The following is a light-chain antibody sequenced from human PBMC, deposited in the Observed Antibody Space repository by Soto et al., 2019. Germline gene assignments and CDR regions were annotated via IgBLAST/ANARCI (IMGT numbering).Light chain of an antibody. Sequence: QSVLTQPASVSGSPGQSITISCTGTSSDVGGYNYVSWYQQHPGKAPNLIIFDVSNRPSGVSNRFSGSKSGNSASQTISGLQAEDEADYYCSSYTGSNTPVVFGGGTKLTVL. CDR2: DVS. J-gene: IGLJ2*01. CDR1: SSDVGGYNY. V-gene: IGLV2-14*01. CDR3: SSYTGSNTPVV.